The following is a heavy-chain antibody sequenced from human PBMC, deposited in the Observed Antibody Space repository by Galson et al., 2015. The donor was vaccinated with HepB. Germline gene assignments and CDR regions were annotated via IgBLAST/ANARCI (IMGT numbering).Heavy chain of an antibody. CDR3: TRDRGRYYGSGSYHNFDY. V-gene: IGHV3-49*04. CDR2: IRSKAYGGTT. Sequence: SLRLSCAASGFTFGDYAMSWVRQAPGKGLEGVGFIRSKAYGGTTEYAASVKGRFTISRDDSKSIAYLQMNSLKTEDTAVYYCTRDRGRYYGSGSYHNFDYWGQGTLVTVSS. D-gene: IGHD3-10*01. J-gene: IGHJ4*02. CDR1: GFTFGDYA.